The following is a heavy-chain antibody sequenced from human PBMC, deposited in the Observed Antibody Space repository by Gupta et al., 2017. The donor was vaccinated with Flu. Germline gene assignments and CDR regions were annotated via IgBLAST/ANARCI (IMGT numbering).Heavy chain of an antibody. CDR1: GGSISSGTYY. Sequence: QVQLQESGPGLVKPSQTLSLSCTVSGGSISSGTYYWSWIRQPAGKGLEWIGRISTSGSTNYNPSLKSRLTVSVDTSKNQFSLKLSSVTAADTAVYYCARAAAAGLDYWGQGTLVTVSS. D-gene: IGHD6-13*01. CDR2: ISTSGST. V-gene: IGHV4-61*02. CDR3: ARAAAAGLDY. J-gene: IGHJ4*02.